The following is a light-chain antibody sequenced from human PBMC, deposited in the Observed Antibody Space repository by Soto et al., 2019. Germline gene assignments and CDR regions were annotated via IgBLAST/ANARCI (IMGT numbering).Light chain of an antibody. J-gene: IGLJ2*01. CDR3: TSYTSSSTRV. CDR1: SSAVGGYNY. CDR2: DVR. Sequence: QSALTQLASVSISPGQSITISFTVTSSAVGGYNYVSWYQHHPGKAPKLTIYDVRKRPSGVYNSCSGSKSGNTASLTISGLQAEDEADYYCTSYTSSSTRVFGGGTTATVL. V-gene: IGLV2-14*03.